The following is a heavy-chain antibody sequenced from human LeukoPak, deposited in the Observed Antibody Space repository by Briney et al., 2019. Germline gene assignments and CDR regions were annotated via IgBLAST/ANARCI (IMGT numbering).Heavy chain of an antibody. CDR3: ARDKLGLGELSLYDQ. V-gene: IGHV1-2*02. Sequence: ASVKVSCKASGYTLTGYYMHWVRQAPGQGLEWMGWMNPNSGGTKYAQKFQGRVTTTRDTSISTAYMELSRLRSDDTAMYYCARDKLGLGELSLYDQWGQGTLVTVFS. J-gene: IGHJ5*02. CDR1: GYTLTGYY. D-gene: IGHD3-16*02. CDR2: MNPNSGGT.